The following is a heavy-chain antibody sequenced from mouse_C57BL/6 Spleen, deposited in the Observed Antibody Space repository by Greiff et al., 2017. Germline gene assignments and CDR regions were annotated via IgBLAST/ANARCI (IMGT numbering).Heavy chain of an antibody. V-gene: IGHV1-52*01. CDR1: GYTFTSYW. CDR3: ARRGGYGYYAMDD. J-gene: IGHJ4*01. D-gene: IGHD2-2*01. CDR2: IDPSDSET. Sequence: QVQLQQPGAELVRPGSSVKLSCKASGYTFTSYWMHWVKQRPIQGLEWIGNIDPSDSETHYNQKFKDKATLTVDKSSSTAYMQLSSLTSEDSAVYYCARRGGYGYYAMDDWGQGTSVTVSS.